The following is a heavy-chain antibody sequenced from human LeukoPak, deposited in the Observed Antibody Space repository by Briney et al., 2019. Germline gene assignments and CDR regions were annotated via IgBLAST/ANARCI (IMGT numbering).Heavy chain of an antibody. Sequence: ASVKGSCKAAGYTFTSYGISWVRQAPGQGLEWMGWISAYNGNTNYAQKLQGRVTMTTDTSTSTAYMELRSLRFDDTAVYYCARDSGERGSGSYLIAYWGQGTMVTVSS. CDR1: GYTFTSYG. V-gene: IGHV1-18*01. CDR3: ARDSGERGSGSYLIAY. CDR2: ISAYNGNT. J-gene: IGHJ4*02. D-gene: IGHD3-10*01.